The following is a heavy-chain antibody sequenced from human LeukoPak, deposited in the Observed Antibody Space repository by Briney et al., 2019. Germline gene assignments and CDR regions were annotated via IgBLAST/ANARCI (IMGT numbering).Heavy chain of an antibody. D-gene: IGHD1-26*01. CDR2: INTDGSTT. CDR1: GSTFSRYW. V-gene: IGHV3-74*01. CDR3: AKEMSGSYPFDAFDI. Sequence: GGSLRLSCAASGSTFSRYWMHWVRQAPGKGLVWVSRINTDGSTTSHADSVKGRFTISRDNAKNTLYLQMNSLRAEDAAVYYCAKEMSGSYPFDAFDIWGQGTMVTVSS. J-gene: IGHJ3*02.